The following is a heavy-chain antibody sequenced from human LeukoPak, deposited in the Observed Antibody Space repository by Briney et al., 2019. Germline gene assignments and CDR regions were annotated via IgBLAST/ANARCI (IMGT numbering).Heavy chain of an antibody. Sequence: SETLSLTCTVSGGSINSYYWSWIRQPPGKGLGWIGYICYSGSTNYNPSLKSRVTISVDTSKNQFSLKLSSVTAADTAVYYCARARSYDFWSGYSPAFDYWGQGTLVTVSS. V-gene: IGHV4-59*01. J-gene: IGHJ4*02. CDR2: ICYSGST. D-gene: IGHD3-3*01. CDR1: GGSINSYY. CDR3: ARARSYDFWSGYSPAFDY.